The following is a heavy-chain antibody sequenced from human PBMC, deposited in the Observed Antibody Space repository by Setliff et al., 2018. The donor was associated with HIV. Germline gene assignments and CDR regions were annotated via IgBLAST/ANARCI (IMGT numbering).Heavy chain of an antibody. Sequence: ASVKVSCKASGYTFTSYGISWVRQAPGQGLEWMGWVSVYNGNTNYAQNLQGRVTMTTDTSTNTAHLEVRSLRSDDTAVYYCARDRTFRTTRVLDYWGQGTLVTVSS. D-gene: IGHD2-21*01. CDR2: VSVYNGNT. V-gene: IGHV1-18*01. J-gene: IGHJ4*02. CDR3: ARDRTFRTTRVLDY. CDR1: GYTFTSYG.